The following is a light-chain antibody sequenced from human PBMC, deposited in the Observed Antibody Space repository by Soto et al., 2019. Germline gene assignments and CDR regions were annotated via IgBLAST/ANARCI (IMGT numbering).Light chain of an antibody. V-gene: IGLV2-11*01. CDR2: DVS. J-gene: IGLJ3*02. CDR3: CSYAGSYSWV. Sequence: QSVLPQPRSVAGSPGQSVTISCTGPSSDVGAYNYVSWYQHHPGKAPKVMIYDVSERPSGVPDRFSGSKSDNKASLTISGLQAEDEADYYCCSYAGSYSWVFGGGTKLTVL. CDR1: SSDVGAYNY.